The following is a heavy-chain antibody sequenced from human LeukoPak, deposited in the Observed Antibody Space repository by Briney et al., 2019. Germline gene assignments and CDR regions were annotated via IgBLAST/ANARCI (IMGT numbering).Heavy chain of an antibody. D-gene: IGHD3-10*01. J-gene: IGHJ4*02. CDR1: GGSISSGSYY. Sequence: PSQTLSLTCTVSGGSISSGSYYWSWIRQPAGKGLEWIGRIYTSGSTNYNPSLKSRVTISVDTSKNQFSLKLSPVTAADTAVYYCAGMLESDYGSGSSYDYWGQGTLVTVSS. CDR2: IYTSGST. V-gene: IGHV4-61*02. CDR3: AGMLESDYGSGSSYDY.